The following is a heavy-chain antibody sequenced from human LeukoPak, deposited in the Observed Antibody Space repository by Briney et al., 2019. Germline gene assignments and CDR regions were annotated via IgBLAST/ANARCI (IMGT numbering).Heavy chain of an antibody. D-gene: IGHD5-12*01. V-gene: IGHV1-8*01. CDR3: ARAEWMGYSGYEFQY. Sequence: ASVKVSCKASGYTFTSYDINWVRQATGQGLEWMGWMNPNSGNTGYAQKFQGRVTMTRDTSTSTVYMELSSLRSEDTAVYYCARAEWMGYSGYEFQYWGQGTLVTVSS. CDR1: GYTFTSYD. J-gene: IGHJ1*01. CDR2: MNPNSGNT.